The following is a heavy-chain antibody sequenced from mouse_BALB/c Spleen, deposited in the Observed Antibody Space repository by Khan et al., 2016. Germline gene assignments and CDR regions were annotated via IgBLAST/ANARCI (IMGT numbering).Heavy chain of an antibody. CDR3: ARGDGYDYFDY. CDR1: GYSITSDYA. Sequence: EVQLQESGPGLVKPSQSLSLTCTVTGYSITSDYAWNWIRQFPGNKLEWMGYISYSGSTSYNPSLKSRISITRDTSKNQFFLQLHSVTTEDTATYYCARGDGYDYFDYWGQGTTLTVSS. CDR2: ISYSGST. J-gene: IGHJ2*01. D-gene: IGHD2-2*01. V-gene: IGHV3-2*02.